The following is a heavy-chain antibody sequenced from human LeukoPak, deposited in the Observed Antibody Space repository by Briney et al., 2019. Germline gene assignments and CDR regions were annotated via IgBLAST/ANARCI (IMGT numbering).Heavy chain of an antibody. D-gene: IGHD3-10*01. CDR2: ISYDGSTK. CDR3: AKGSGSYFPFDY. Sequence: GGSLRLSCAASGFTFSSHALHWVRQAPGKGLEWVAVISYDGSTKYYADSVKGRFTISRDNSKNTLYLQMNSLRAEDTAVYYCAKGSGSYFPFDYWGQGTLVTVSS. V-gene: IGHV3-30*04. CDR1: GFTFSSHA. J-gene: IGHJ4*02.